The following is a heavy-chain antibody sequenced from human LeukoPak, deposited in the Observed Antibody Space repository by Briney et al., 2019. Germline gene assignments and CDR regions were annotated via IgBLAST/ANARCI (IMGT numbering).Heavy chain of an antibody. CDR1: RYTSTRYY. V-gene: IGHV1-46*01. D-gene: IGHD1-20*01. CDR3: ARDDNWNY. CDR2: INPSGGST. J-gene: IGHJ4*02. Sequence: ASVKDSSAASRYTSTRYYMHGVGESPGQGLEWMGIINPSGGSTSYAQKFQGRVTMTRDTSTSTVYMELSSLRSEDTAVYYCARDDNWNYWGQGTLVTVSS.